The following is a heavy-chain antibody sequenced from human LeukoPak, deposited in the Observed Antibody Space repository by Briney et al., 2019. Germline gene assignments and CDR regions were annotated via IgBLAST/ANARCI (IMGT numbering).Heavy chain of an antibody. CDR1: GFTFDDYA. CDR2: ISWNSGSI. CDR3: AKALDSSGWYHWFDP. D-gene: IGHD6-19*01. J-gene: IGHJ5*02. V-gene: IGHV3-9*01. Sequence: PGGSLRLSCAASGFTFDDYAMHWVRQAPGKGLEWVSGISWNSGSIGYADSVKGRFTISRDNAKNSLYLQMNSLRAEDTALYYCAKALDSSGWYHWFDPWGQGTLVTVSS.